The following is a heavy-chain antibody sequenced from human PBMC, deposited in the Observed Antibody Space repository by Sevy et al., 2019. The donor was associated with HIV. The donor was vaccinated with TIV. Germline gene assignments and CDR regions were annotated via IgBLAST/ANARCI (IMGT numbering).Heavy chain of an antibody. CDR2: IESKTDGGTT. CDR1: GFIFSTVW. CDR3: TTEALDYGYLDYYYYGMDV. V-gene: IGHV3-15*04. J-gene: IGHJ6*02. D-gene: IGHD4-17*01. Sequence: AGSLRLSCGASGFIFSTVWMSWVLQAPGKGLEWVGRIESKTDGGTTDYAAPVKGRFTISRDDSKNTLYLQMNSLKTEDTALYYCTTEALDYGYLDYYYYGMDVWGQGTTVTVSS.